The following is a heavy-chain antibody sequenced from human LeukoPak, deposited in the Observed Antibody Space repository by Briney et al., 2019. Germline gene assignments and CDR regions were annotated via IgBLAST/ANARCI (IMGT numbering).Heavy chain of an antibody. CDR2: ISGSGGST. V-gene: IGHV3-23*01. D-gene: IGHD3-9*01. J-gene: IGHJ4*02. CDR1: GFTFSSYG. Sequence: PGESLRLSCAASGFTFSSYGMSWVRQAPGKGLEWVSAISGSGGSTYYADSVKGRFTISRDNSKNTLYLQMNSLRAEDTAVYYCAKEASERYFDWLYFDYWGQGTLVTVSS. CDR3: AKEASERYFDWLYFDY.